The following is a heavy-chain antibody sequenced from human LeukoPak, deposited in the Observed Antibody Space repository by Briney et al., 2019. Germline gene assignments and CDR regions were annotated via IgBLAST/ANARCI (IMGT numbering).Heavy chain of an antibody. D-gene: IGHD4-17*01. J-gene: IGHJ4*02. CDR3: ARGRVVGDYVIDY. V-gene: IGHV4-34*01. Sequence: SETLSLTCAVYGGSFSDYYWTWIRQPPGKGLEWIGEINHIRSINQNPSFKSRVTMSVDTSKNQFSLKVNSMTAADTALYFCARGRVVGDYVIDYWGQGTLVTVSS. CDR1: GGSFSDYY. CDR2: INHIRSI.